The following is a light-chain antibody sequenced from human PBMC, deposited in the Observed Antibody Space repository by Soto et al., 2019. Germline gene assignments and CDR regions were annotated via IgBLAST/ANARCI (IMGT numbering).Light chain of an antibody. CDR3: QVWDTSSDHVV. J-gene: IGLJ2*01. Sequence: SYELTQPPSVSVAPGQTARITCGGNNIGSKSVHWYQQKAGQAPVLVVHDDSDRPSGIPERFSGSNSGNMASLTISRVEAGDEADYYCQVWDTSSDHVVFGGGTKVTVL. V-gene: IGLV3-21*02. CDR2: DDS. CDR1: NIGSKS.